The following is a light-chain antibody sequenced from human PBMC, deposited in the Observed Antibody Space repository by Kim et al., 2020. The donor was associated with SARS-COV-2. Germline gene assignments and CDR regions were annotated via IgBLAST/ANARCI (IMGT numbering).Light chain of an antibody. CDR2: ATT. CDR1: SSNIGAGFD. Sequence: RVTMSGTGSSSNIGAGFDVHWYQQLPGTAPKLLIYATTKRPSGVPDRLSGSKSGTSASLAITGLQAGDEADYYCQSYDNSLNAYVFGTGTKVTVL. J-gene: IGLJ1*01. CDR3: QSYDNSLNAYV. V-gene: IGLV1-40*01.